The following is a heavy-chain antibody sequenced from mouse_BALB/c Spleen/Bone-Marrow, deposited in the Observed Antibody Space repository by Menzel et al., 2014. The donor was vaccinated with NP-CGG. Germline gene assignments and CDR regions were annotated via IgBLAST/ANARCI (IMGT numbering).Heavy chain of an antibody. CDR1: GYTFTDYS. CDR3: ARGATTGAMDY. Sequence: VKLVESGAELVRPGVSVKISCKGSGYTFTDYSIHWIKQSHAKSLEWIGAISTYYGDATNNQKFKGKATLTVDKSSSTAYMELARLASEDSVIYYCARGATTGAMDYWGQGTSVTVSS. D-gene: IGHD1-1*01. CDR2: ISTYYGDA. J-gene: IGHJ4*01. V-gene: IGHV1-67*01.